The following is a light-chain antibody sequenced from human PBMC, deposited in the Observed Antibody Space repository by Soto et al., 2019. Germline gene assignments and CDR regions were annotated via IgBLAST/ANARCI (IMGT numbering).Light chain of an antibody. V-gene: IGKV1-5*03. CDR2: KAS. CDR3: QHYNSYSEA. J-gene: IGKJ1*01. Sequence: DIQMTQSPSTLSGSVGDRVTITCWASQTFSSWLAWYQQKPGKAPKLLIYKASTLKSGVPSRFGGSGSGTEFTLTISSLQPDGFATYYCQHYNSYSEAFGQGTKVDIK. CDR1: QTFSSW.